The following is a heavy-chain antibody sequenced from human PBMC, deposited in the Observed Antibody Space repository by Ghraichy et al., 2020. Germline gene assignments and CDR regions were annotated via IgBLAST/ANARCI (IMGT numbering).Heavy chain of an antibody. Sequence: SETLSLTCSVSGGSVSSGSYYWSWLRQPPGRGLEWIGYMYNSGSTNYNPSLKSRLTISVDTSKNQFSLKLSSVTAADTAMYYCATRYCTNGVCYLNYWGQGTLVTVSS. CDR2: MYNSGST. CDR3: ATRYCTNGVCYLNY. J-gene: IGHJ4*02. V-gene: IGHV4-61*01. CDR1: GGSVSSGSYY. D-gene: IGHD2-8*01.